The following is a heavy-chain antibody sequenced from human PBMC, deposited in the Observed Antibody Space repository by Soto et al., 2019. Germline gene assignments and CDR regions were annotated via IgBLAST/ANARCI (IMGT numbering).Heavy chain of an antibody. Sequence: EVQLLESGGGLVQPGGSLRLSCAASGFTFSSYAMSWVRQAPGKGLEWVSAISGSGGSTYYADSVKGRFTISRDNSKNTLYLQMNSLRAEDTAVYYCAKGLAMVRGVIYYYGMDVWGQGTTVTVSS. D-gene: IGHD3-10*01. J-gene: IGHJ6*02. CDR3: AKGLAMVRGVIYYYGMDV. CDR1: GFTFSSYA. CDR2: ISGSGGST. V-gene: IGHV3-23*01.